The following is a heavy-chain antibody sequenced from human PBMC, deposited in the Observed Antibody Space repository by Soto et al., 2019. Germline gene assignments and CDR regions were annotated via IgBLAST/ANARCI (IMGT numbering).Heavy chain of an antibody. CDR2: IWYDGSNK. D-gene: IGHD3-10*01. V-gene: IGHV3-33*01. CDR1: GFTFSSYG. Sequence: QVQLVESGGGVVQPGRSLRLSCAASGFTFSSYGMHWVRQAPGKGLEWVAVIWYDGSNKYYADSVKGRFTISRDNSXXTLYLQTNSLRAEDTAVYYCARDGVLLWFGEFLDVWGQGTTVTVSS. J-gene: IGHJ6*02. CDR3: ARDGVLLWFGEFLDV.